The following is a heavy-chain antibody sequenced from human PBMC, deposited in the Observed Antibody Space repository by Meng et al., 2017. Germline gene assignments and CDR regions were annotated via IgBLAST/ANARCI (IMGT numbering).Heavy chain of an antibody. V-gene: IGHV1-69*01. CDR2: NIPIFGTA. Sequence: QVQRVQSWAEVDKPGAPVKVSCNAYGCTFSSYDSCWVRQAPGQWLEWMGGNIPIFGTANYAQKFQGRVTITADESTSTAYLELRSLRAEDTAVYYCARVGLDGLNYFDYWGQGTLVTVSS. CDR1: GCTFSSYD. D-gene: IGHD3/OR15-3a*01. J-gene: IGHJ4*02. CDR3: ARVGLDGLNYFDY.